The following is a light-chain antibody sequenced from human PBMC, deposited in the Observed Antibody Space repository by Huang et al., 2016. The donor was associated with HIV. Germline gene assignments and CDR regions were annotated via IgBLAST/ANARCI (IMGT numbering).Light chain of an antibody. CDR1: QSISSY. Sequence: DIQMTQSPSSLSASVGDRVTITCRTSQSISSYLNWYPQKPGKAPKLLIYAASSLQSGVPSRCSGSGSGTDFTLTIISLQPEDFATYYCQQSYSTPPTFGQGTKLEIK. CDR3: QQSYSTPPT. V-gene: IGKV1-39*01. J-gene: IGKJ2*01. CDR2: AAS.